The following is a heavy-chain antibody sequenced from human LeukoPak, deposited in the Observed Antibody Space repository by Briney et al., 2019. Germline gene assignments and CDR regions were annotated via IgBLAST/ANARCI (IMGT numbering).Heavy chain of an antibody. CDR1: GYTLTSYG. V-gene: IGHV1-18*01. CDR2: ISGYNGDT. CDR3: ARDLPPGSWYGLSGYFDY. J-gene: IGHJ4*02. D-gene: IGHD6-13*01. Sequence: GASVKVSCKASGYTLTSYGISWVRQAPGQGLEWMGWISGYNGDTRYAQKLQGRVTMTTDTSTSTAYMEVRSLRSDDTAVYYCARDLPPGSWYGLSGYFDYWGQGTLVTVSS.